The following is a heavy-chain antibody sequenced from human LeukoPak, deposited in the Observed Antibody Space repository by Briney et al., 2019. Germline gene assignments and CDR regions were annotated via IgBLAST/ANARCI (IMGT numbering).Heavy chain of an antibody. CDR1: GYTFTGYY. J-gene: IGHJ3*02. D-gene: IGHD2-21*01. V-gene: IGHV1-2*02. CDR2: INPNSGGT. Sequence: ASVKVSCKASGYTFTGYYMHWVRQAPGQGLEWMGWINPNSGGTNYAQKFQGRVTMTRDTSISTAYMELGRLRSDDTAVYYCARFGTGDCGGDCYSDAFDIWGQGTMVTVSS. CDR3: ARFGTGDCGGDCYSDAFDI.